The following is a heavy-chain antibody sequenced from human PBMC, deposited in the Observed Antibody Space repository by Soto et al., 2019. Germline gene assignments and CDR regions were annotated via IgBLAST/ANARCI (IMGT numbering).Heavy chain of an antibody. CDR2: IKQDGSEK. D-gene: IGHD6-19*01. J-gene: IGHJ5*02. CDR3: ARDRQWPAGWFDP. Sequence: GGSVGLSCAASGFTFSSYWMSWVRQAPGKGLEWVANIKQDGSEKYYVDSVKGRITISRDNAKNSLYLQMNSLRAEDTAVYYCARDRQWPAGWFDPWGQGTLVTVSS. V-gene: IGHV3-7*01. CDR1: GFTFSSYW.